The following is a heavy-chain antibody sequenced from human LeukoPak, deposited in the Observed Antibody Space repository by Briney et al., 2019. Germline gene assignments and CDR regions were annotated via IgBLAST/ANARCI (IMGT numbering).Heavy chain of an antibody. CDR1: EFTFRRYW. CDR3: ARDSGSGSYLYDWFDP. Sequence: GGSLRLSCAASEFTFRRYWMSWVRQAPGKGLEWVANIKEDGSEKHYVDSVKGRFTISRDNAKNSLYLQMNSLRAEDTAVYYCARDSGSGSYLYDWFDPWGQGSLVTVSS. D-gene: IGHD3-10*01. J-gene: IGHJ5*02. CDR2: IKEDGSEK. V-gene: IGHV3-7*04.